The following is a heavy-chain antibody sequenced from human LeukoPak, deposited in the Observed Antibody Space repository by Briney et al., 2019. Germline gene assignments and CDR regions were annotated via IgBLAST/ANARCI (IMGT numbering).Heavy chain of an antibody. CDR3: AKDHRITTIVVPNAFDF. J-gene: IGHJ3*01. V-gene: IGHV1-2*04. D-gene: IGHD3-22*01. CDR1: GYTFTGYY. Sequence: ASVKVSCKASGYTFTGYYMHWVRQAPGQGLEWMGWINPNSGGTNYAQKFQGWVTMTRDTSISTAYMELSRLRSDDTAVYYCAKDHRITTIVVPNAFDFWGQGTMVTVSS. CDR2: INPNSGGT.